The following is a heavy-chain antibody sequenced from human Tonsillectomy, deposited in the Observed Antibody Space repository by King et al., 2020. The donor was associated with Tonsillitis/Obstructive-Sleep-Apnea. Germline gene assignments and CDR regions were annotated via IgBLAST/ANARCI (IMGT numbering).Heavy chain of an antibody. D-gene: IGHD1-26*01. Sequence: VQLVESGAEVKKPGESLKISCTGSGYSFTTFSIAWVRQMPGKGLEWMGFISPGDSDPRYSPSFQGQVTISADKSIITAYLQWSSLKASDTSMYYCATLSGTYPGLNFQHWGQGTQVTVFS. CDR1: GYSFTTFS. J-gene: IGHJ1*01. CDR3: ATLSGTYPGLNFQH. V-gene: IGHV5-51*01. CDR2: ISPGDSDP.